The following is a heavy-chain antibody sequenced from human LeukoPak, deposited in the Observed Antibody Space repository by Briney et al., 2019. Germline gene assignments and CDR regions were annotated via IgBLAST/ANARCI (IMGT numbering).Heavy chain of an antibody. CDR2: ISGSGGST. Sequence: GGSLRLSCAASGFTFNNYALSWVRQAPGMGLEWVSEISGSGGSTYYADSVKGRFTISRDNSKNTLYLQMNSLRAEDTAVYYCAKDPIPYYYDSSGYSGYWGQGTLVTVSS. CDR1: GFTFNNYA. D-gene: IGHD3-22*01. J-gene: IGHJ4*02. CDR3: AKDPIPYYYDSSGYSGY. V-gene: IGHV3-23*01.